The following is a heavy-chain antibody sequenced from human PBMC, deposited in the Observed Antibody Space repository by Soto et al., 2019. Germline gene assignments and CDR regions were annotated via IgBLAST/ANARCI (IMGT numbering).Heavy chain of an antibody. D-gene: IGHD6-19*01. J-gene: IGHJ4*02. V-gene: IGHV3-9*01. CDR1: RFTFGEYA. Sequence: FLRLYCAASRFTFGEYAMHWVRQAPGKGLEWVSGINWNIGDLVYAGSGKGRFTISRDNARNSLYLQLNSLRTEDTAFYYCAKGISNSGLFRAFDSWGQGTLVTVYS. CDR2: INWNIGDL. CDR3: AKGISNSGLFRAFDS.